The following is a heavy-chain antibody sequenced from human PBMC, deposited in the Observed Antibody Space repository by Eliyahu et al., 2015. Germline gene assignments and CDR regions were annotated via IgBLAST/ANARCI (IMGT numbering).Heavy chain of an antibody. CDR3: ARVGGTGSLGTFAI. V-gene: IGHV3-74*01. Sequence: EAQLVESGGGLVQPGGSLRLSCAASGFTFSIXWMHWVRQAXGKGLVGGGHITGDGSTTXYADSVKGRFTISRDNAKNALYLQMNSLRAEDTAVYYCARVGGTGSLGTFAIWGQGTMVTVSS. CDR2: ITGDGSTT. J-gene: IGHJ3*02. CDR1: GFTFSIXW. D-gene: IGHD1-26*01.